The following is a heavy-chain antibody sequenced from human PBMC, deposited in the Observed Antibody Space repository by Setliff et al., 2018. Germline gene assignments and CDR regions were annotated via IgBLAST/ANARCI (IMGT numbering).Heavy chain of an antibody. V-gene: IGHV1-18*01. CDR3: ARDLGYSSGWYTTSSVVRWDY. CDR1: GYSFTSYG. Sequence: ASVKVSCKTSGYSFTSYGISWVRQAPGQGLEWMGHITTYNDNTKYAQKFQGRITVTTDLSTSTAYLELRSLRSDDTAVYYCARDLGYSSGWYTTSSVVRWDYWGQGTLVTVSS. CDR2: ITTYNDNT. J-gene: IGHJ4*02. D-gene: IGHD6-19*01.